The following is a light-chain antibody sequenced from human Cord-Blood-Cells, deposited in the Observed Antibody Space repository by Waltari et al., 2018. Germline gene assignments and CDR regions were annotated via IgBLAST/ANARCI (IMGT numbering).Light chain of an antibody. V-gene: IGLV2-11*01. J-gene: IGLJ2*01. CDR1: SSAVGGYNY. CDR2: DVS. Sequence: QSALTQPRSVSGSPGQPVTISCTGTSSAVGGYNYVSWYQQHPGKAPKLMIYDVSKRPSGVPDRFSGAKSGNTASLTISGLQAEDEADYYCCSYAGSVVFGGGTKLTVL. CDR3: CSYAGSVV.